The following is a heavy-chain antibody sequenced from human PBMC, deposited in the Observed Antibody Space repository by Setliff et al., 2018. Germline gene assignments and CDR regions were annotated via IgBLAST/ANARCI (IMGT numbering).Heavy chain of an antibody. V-gene: IGHV1-2*06. Sequence: AASVKVSCKASRYTFTGYYMHWVRQAPGQGLEWVGRINPDSGGTNYAQKFQGRVTMTRDTSISTAYMELSRLRSDDTAVYYCARTYYYASSGYRGYYYYLDVWGKGTTVTVSS. CDR1: RYTFTGYY. CDR2: INPDSGGT. J-gene: IGHJ6*03. CDR3: ARTYYYASSGYRGYYYYLDV. D-gene: IGHD3-22*01.